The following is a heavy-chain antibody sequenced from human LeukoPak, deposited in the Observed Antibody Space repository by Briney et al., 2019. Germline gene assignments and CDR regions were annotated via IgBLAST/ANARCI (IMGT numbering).Heavy chain of an antibody. Sequence: PGGSLRLSCAASGFTVSSNYMSWVRQAPGKGLEWVSVIYSGGSTYYADSVKGRFTISRDNSKNTLYLQMNSLRAEDTAVYYCARSRGAAAGTFDYWGQGTLVTVSS. CDR3: ARSRGAAAGTFDY. V-gene: IGHV3-53*01. CDR1: GFTVSSNY. CDR2: IYSGGST. J-gene: IGHJ4*02. D-gene: IGHD6-13*01.